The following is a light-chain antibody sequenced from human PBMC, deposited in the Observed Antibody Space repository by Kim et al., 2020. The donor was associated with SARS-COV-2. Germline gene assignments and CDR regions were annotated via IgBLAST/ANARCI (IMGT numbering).Light chain of an antibody. V-gene: IGKV3-11*01. J-gene: IGKJ4*01. CDR1: QSVSRY. CDR2: DAS. CDR3: QHRSSWPLT. Sequence: EIVLTQSPATLSLSPGERATLSCSASQSVSRYLAWYQQKPGQAPRLLIYDASNRATGIPGRFSGSGSGTDFTLTISSLEAEDFAVYYCQHRSSWPLTFGGGTKVDIK.